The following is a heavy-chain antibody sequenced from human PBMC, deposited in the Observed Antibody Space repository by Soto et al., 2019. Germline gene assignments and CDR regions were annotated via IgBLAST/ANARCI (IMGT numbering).Heavy chain of an antibody. J-gene: IGHJ5*02. D-gene: IGHD5-12*01. CDR3: AREGGGYNFLGIT. Sequence: GGSLRLYCAASGFTVSSNYMSWVRQAPGKGLEWVSVIYSGGSTYYADSVKGRFTISRDNSKNTLYLQMNSLRAEDTAVYYCAREGGGYNFLGITWGQGTLVTVSS. V-gene: IGHV3-53*01. CDR2: IYSGGST. CDR1: GFTVSSNY.